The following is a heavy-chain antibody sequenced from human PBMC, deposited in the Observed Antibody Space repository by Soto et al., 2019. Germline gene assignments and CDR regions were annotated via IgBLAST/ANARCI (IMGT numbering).Heavy chain of an antibody. J-gene: IGHJ4*02. CDR1: GFTFSSYS. Sequence: GGSLRLSCAASGFTFSSYSMNWVRQAPGKGLEWVSSISSSSSYIYYADSVKGRFTISRDNAKNSLYLQMNSLRAEDTAVYYCARGLDFIRWYNYWGQGTLVTVSS. CDR2: ISSSSSYI. CDR3: ARGLDFIRWYNY. V-gene: IGHV3-21*01. D-gene: IGHD6-13*01.